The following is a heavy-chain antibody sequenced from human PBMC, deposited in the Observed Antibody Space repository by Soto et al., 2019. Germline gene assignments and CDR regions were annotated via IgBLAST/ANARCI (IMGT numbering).Heavy chain of an antibody. CDR3: AIRTWYSSSWYSPDY. CDR2: INAGNGNT. V-gene: IGHV1-3*01. Sequence: ASVKGSCKASGYTFTSYAMHWVRQAPGQRLEWMGWINAGNGNTKYPQKFQGRVTITRDTSASTAYMELSSLRSEDTAVYYCAIRTWYSSSWYSPDYWGRGTLVTVSS. CDR1: GYTFTSYA. D-gene: IGHD6-13*01. J-gene: IGHJ4*02.